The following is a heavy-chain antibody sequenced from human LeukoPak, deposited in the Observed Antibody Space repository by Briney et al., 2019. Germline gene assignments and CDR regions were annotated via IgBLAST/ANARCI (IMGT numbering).Heavy chain of an antibody. Sequence: SETLSLTCAVYGESFTDYYWSWIRQPPGKGLEWIGEINHSGTTNYNPSLKSRVTMSVDTSKNQFSLKLSSATAADTATYYCARVISGVVMNFYYYYMDVWGEGSTVSVSS. J-gene: IGHJ6*03. CDR3: ARVISGVVMNFYYYYMDV. V-gene: IGHV4-34*01. D-gene: IGHD2-21*01. CDR1: GESFTDYY. CDR2: INHSGTT.